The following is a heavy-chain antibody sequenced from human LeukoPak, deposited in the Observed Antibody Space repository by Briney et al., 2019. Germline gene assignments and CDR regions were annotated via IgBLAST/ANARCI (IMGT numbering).Heavy chain of an antibody. J-gene: IGHJ4*02. V-gene: IGHV1-2*02. Sequence: ASVKVSCKASGYTFSGYYIHWVRQAPGQGLEWMGWINPNSGDTNSAQKFQGRVTLTRDTSISTAYMEVSRLNSDDTARYYCARGDEYGDFWGQGTLVSASS. CDR1: GYTFSGYY. CDR3: ARGDEYGDF. D-gene: IGHD4-17*01. CDR2: INPNSGDT.